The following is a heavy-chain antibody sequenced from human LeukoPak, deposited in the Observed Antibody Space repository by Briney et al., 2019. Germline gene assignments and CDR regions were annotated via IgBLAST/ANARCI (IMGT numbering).Heavy chain of an antibody. CDR3: ARRKLVDYDFWSGYYTFYYYYYMDV. D-gene: IGHD3-3*01. CDR1: GFTFSSYG. Sequence: GGSLRLSCAASGFTFSSYGMHWVRQAPGKGLEWVAVIWYDGSNKYYADSVKGRFTISRDNSKNTLYLQMNSLRAEDTAVYYCARRKLVDYDFWSGYYTFYYYYYMDVWGKGTTVTVSS. V-gene: IGHV3-33*01. J-gene: IGHJ6*03. CDR2: IWYDGSNK.